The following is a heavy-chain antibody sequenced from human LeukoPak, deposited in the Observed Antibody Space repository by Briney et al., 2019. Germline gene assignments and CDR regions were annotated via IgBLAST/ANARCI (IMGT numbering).Heavy chain of an antibody. CDR3: AKVITIFGVVTAGFDH. CDR2: ISGSGGST. D-gene: IGHD3-3*01. V-gene: IGHV3-23*01. Sequence: GGSLRLSCAASGFTFSSYAMSWVRQAPGKGLEWVSAISGSGGSTYYADSVKGRFTISRDNSKNTLYLQMNSLRAEDTAVYYCAKVITIFGVVTAGFDHWGQGTLVTVSS. CDR1: GFTFSSYA. J-gene: IGHJ4*02.